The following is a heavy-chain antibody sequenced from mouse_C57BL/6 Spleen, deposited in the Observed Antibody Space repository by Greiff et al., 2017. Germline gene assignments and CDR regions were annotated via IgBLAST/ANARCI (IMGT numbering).Heavy chain of an antibody. D-gene: IGHD2-5*01. CDR2: IDPSDSET. V-gene: IGHV1-52*01. CDR3: ARKGDCSNYGAMDY. CDR1: GYTFTSYW. J-gene: IGHJ4*01. Sequence: QVQLQQPGAELVRPGSSVKLSCKASGYTFTSYWMHWVKQRPIQGLEWIGNIDPSDSETHYNQKFKDKATLTVDKSSSTAYMQLSSLTSEDSAVYYCARKGDCSNYGAMDYWGQGTSVTVSS.